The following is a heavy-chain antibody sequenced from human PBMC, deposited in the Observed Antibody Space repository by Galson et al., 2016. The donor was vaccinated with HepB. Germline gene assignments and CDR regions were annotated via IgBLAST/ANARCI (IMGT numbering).Heavy chain of an antibody. CDR3: ARQSSDWSSHFDS. Sequence: QSGAEVKKPGESLTISCKGSGYSLTNHWIAWVRQLPGKGLEWMGIIWPGDSDARYSPTFQGQVTISVDKSSTTAYLQWSNLKASDTAVYYCARQSSDWSSHFDSWGQGTLVTVSS. D-gene: IGHD6-19*01. V-gene: IGHV5-51*01. J-gene: IGHJ4*02. CDR2: IWPGDSDA. CDR1: GYSLTNHW.